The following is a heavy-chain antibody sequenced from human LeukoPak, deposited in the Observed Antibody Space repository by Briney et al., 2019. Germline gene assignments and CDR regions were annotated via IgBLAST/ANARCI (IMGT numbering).Heavy chain of an antibody. D-gene: IGHD2-21*02. V-gene: IGHV4-39*01. J-gene: IGHJ4*02. Sequence: KPSETLSLTCTVSGGSIGSGYYWAWIRQPPGKGLEWIGSIHYGGTTHYNPSLQSRVTISADTSKNQFALDLRSVTAADTAVYYCTRGIGDFVSDFWSQGTLVTVSS. CDR3: TRGIGDFVSDF. CDR1: GGSIGSGYY. CDR2: IHYGGTT.